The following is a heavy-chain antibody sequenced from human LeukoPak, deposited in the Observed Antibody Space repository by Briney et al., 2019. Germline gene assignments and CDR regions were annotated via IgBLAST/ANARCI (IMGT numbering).Heavy chain of an antibody. D-gene: IGHD2-8*01. J-gene: IGHJ4*02. CDR1: GYTFTSYY. CDR2: INPSGGST. CDR3: ARPRRGVYDEYYFDY. V-gene: IGHV1-46*01. Sequence: ASVKVSCKASGYTFTSYYMHWVRQAPGQGLEWMGIINPSGGSTSYAQKFQGRVTMTRDTSTSTVYLELSSLRSEDTAVYNCARPRRGVYDEYYFDYWGQGTLVTVSS.